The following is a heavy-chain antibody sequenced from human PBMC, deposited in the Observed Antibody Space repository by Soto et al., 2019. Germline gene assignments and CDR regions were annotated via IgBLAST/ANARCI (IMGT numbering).Heavy chain of an antibody. Sequence: PVGSLRLSCASSVFTFSDYYMSCIRHAPGKGLEWVSYISSSSSYTNYADSVKGRFTISRDNAKNSLYLQMNSLRAEDTAVYYCASHPSGYSGHDSLDFWGQGTTGTVSS. D-gene: IGHD5-12*01. CDR1: VFTFSDYY. J-gene: IGHJ6*01. V-gene: IGHV3-11*06. CDR2: ISSSSSYT. CDR3: ASHPSGYSGHDSLDF.